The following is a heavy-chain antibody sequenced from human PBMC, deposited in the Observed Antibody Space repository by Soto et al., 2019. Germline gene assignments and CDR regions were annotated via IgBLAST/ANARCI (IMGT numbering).Heavy chain of an antibody. J-gene: IGHJ4*02. CDR1: GFTFSDYY. D-gene: IGHD3-22*01. CDR2: ISSSATYA. Sequence: LRRSCAASGFTFSDYYMSWIRQAPGKGLEWLSYISSSATYAIYADSVKGRFTLSRDNAKNSLYLQMNSLRAEDTAVYYCARNDSSGYLDSWGQGTLVTAPQ. V-gene: IGHV3-11*06. CDR3: ARNDSSGYLDS.